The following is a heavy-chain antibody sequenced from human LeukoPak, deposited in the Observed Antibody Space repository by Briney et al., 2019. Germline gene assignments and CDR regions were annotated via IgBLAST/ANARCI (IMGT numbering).Heavy chain of an antibody. V-gene: IGHV4-39*01. Sequence: SETLSLTCSVSGGSISSSSYYWGWIPQPPGKGLEWIGSIYSSGSTYYNPSLESRVTISVDTSKNQFSLKLSSVTAADTAMYFCARHTWSGTVEFDPWGQGSLVSVSS. J-gene: IGHJ5*02. D-gene: IGHD1-1*01. CDR3: ARHTWSGTVEFDP. CDR2: IYSSGST. CDR1: GGSISSSSYY.